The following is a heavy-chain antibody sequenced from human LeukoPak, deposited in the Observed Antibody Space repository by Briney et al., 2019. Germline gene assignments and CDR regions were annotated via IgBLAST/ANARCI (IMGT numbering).Heavy chain of an antibody. CDR3: ARDLTSYYYDNNGAFDF. V-gene: IGHV1-69*04. D-gene: IGHD3-22*01. CDR1: GYPFGSYG. CDR2: IIPILDTP. Sequence: ASVKVSCKASGYPFGSYGISWVRQAPGQGLEWMGRIIPILDTPNYAQKFQGRVTITADKSTSTAYMELSSLRSEDTAVYYCARDLTSYYYDNNGAFDFWGQGTLVTVSS. J-gene: IGHJ4*02.